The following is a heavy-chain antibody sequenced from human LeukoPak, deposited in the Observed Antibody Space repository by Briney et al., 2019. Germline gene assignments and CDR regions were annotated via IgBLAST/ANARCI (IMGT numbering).Heavy chain of an antibody. D-gene: IGHD3-10*01. J-gene: IGHJ4*02. CDR1: GGSISSYY. CDR3: ARMYYYGSGSDY. V-gene: IGHV4-59*01. Sequence: SETLSLTCTVSGGSISSYYWSWIRQPPGKGLEWIGYIYYSGSTNYNPSLKSRVTITVDTSKNQFSLKLSSVTAADTAVYYCARMYYYGSGSDYWGQGTLVTVSS. CDR2: IYYSGST.